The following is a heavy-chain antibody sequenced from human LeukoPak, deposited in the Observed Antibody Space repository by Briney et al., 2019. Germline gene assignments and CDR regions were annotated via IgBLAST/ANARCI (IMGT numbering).Heavy chain of an antibody. CDR2: IYYSGST. D-gene: IGHD2-21*02. J-gene: IGHJ5*02. CDR3: ARDHCGGDCYSLDWFDP. CDR1: RGSISSSSYY. V-gene: IGHV4-39*07. Sequence: PSETLSLTCTVSRGSISSSSYYWGWLRQPPGKGLEWIGSIYYSGSTYYNPSLKSRVTISVDTSKNQFSLKLSSVTAADTAVYYCARDHCGGDCYSLDWFDPWGQGTLVTVSS.